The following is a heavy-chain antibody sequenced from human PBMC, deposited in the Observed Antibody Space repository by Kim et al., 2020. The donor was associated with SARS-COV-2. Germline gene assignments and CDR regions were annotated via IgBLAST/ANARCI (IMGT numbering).Heavy chain of an antibody. Sequence: GGSLRLSCAASGFTFDDYTMHWVRQAPGKGLEWVSLISWDGGSTYYADSVKGRFTISRDNSKNSLYLQMNSLRTEDTALYYCAKDMRGGRRDGYNLFDYWGQGTLFTVSS. D-gene: IGHD1-1*01. CDR1: GFTFDDYT. V-gene: IGHV3-43*01. CDR3: AKDMRGGRRDGYNLFDY. CDR2: ISWDGGST. J-gene: IGHJ4*02.